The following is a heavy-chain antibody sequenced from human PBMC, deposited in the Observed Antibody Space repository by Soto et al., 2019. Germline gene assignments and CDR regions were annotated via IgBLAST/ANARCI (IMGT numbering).Heavy chain of an antibody. CDR1: GYTFTGYY. CDR3: ARAGAYCGGDCYLPLYYYYYYGMDV. J-gene: IGHJ6*02. D-gene: IGHD2-21*02. CDR2: INPNSGGT. V-gene: IGHV1-2*02. Sequence: ASVKVSCKASGYTFTGYYMHWVRQAPGQGLEWMGWINPNSGGTNYAQKFQGRVTVTRDTSISTAYMELSRLRSDDTAVYYCARAGAYCGGDCYLPLYYYYYYGMDVWGQGTTVTVSS.